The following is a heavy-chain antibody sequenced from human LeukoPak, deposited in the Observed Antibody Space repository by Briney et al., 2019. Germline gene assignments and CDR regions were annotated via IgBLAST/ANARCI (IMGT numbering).Heavy chain of an antibody. CDR3: STAMAESSDY. CDR1: GGSISSSSYY. D-gene: IGHD5-18*01. CDR2: IYYSGST. Sequence: SETLSLTCAVSGGSISSSSYYWGWIRQPPGKGLEWIGSIYYSGSTYYNPSLKSRVTISVDTSKNQFSLKLSSVTAADTAVYYCSTAMAESSDYWGQGTLVTVSS. J-gene: IGHJ4*02. V-gene: IGHV4-39*01.